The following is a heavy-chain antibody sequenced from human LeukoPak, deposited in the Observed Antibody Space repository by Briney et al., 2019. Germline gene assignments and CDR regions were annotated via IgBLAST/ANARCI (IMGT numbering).Heavy chain of an antibody. CDR1: GYTYTSYV. D-gene: IGHD3-22*01. CDR2: ISAYNGNT. J-gene: IGHJ4*02. Sequence: ASVKVSCKASGYTYTSYVFSWVGQPPGQGLEGMGWISAYNGNTNYAQKLQGRVTMTTDTSTSTAYMELRSLRSDDTAVYYCARDMDYYDSSGYYYVSGYFDYWGQGTLVTVSS. V-gene: IGHV1-18*01. CDR3: ARDMDYYDSSGYYYVSGYFDY.